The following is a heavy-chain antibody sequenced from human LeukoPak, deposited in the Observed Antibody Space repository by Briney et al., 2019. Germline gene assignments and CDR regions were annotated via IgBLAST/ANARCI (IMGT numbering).Heavy chain of an antibody. D-gene: IGHD3-22*01. V-gene: IGHV3-66*01. J-gene: IGHJ4*02. CDR2: IYSGGST. CDR1: GFSVSDYS. CDR3: ARGSDTSGYYYFDY. Sequence: GGSLRLSCAGSGFSVSDYSLHWVRQAPGKGLEWVSIIYSGGSTYYADSVKGRFTISRDNSKNTLYLQMNSLRAEDTAVYYCARGSDTSGYYYFDYWGQGTLVTVSS.